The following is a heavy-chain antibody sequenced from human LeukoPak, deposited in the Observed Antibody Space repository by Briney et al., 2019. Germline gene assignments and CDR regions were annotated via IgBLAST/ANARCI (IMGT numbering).Heavy chain of an antibody. Sequence: SGGSLRLSCAASGFTFSTYTMSWVRQAPGKGLEWVSSISSSSDYTHYADSVKGRFTISRDNAKNTLYLQMNSLSAEDTAMYYCAGSMSGGRELWGQGTLVTVSP. V-gene: IGHV3-21*01. D-gene: IGHD1-26*01. CDR1: GFTFSTYT. CDR3: AGSMSGGREL. J-gene: IGHJ4*02. CDR2: ISSSSDYT.